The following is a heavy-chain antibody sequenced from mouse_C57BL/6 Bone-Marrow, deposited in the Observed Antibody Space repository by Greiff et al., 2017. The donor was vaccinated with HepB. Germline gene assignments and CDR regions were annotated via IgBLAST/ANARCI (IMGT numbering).Heavy chain of an antibody. V-gene: IGHV5-16*01. CDR3: ARERGGAMDY. Sequence: EVKLMESEGGLVQPGSSMKLSCTASGFTFSDYYMAWVRQVPEKGLEWVANINYDGSSTYYLDSLKSRFIISRDNAKNILYLQMSSLKSEDTATYYCARERGGAMDYWGQGTSVTVSS. CDR2: INYDGSST. J-gene: IGHJ4*01. CDR1: GFTFSDYY.